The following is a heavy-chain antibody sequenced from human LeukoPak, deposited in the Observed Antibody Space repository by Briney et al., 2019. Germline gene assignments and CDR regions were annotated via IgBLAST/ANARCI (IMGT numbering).Heavy chain of an antibody. V-gene: IGHV4-39*07. J-gene: IGHJ6*03. CDR3: ARDFSSSSTVYYYYYMDV. CDR1: GGSISSSSYC. D-gene: IGHD6-6*01. Sequence: SETLSLTCTVSGGSISSSSYCWGWIRQPPGKGLEWIGSIYYSGTPYYNPSLKSRVTISLDTSKNQFSLKLSSVTAADTAIYYCARDFSSSSTVYYYYYMDVWGKGTTVTVSS. CDR2: IYYSGTP.